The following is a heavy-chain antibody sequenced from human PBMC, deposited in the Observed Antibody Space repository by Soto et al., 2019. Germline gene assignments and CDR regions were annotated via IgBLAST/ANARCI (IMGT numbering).Heavy chain of an antibody. V-gene: IGHV3-23*01. CDR1: GFTFSSYA. D-gene: IGHD3-10*01. J-gene: IGHJ3*02. CDR2: ISGSGGST. Sequence: GGSLRLSCAASGFTFSSYAMSWVRQATGKGLEWVSAISGSGGSTYYADSVKGRFTISRDNSKNTLYLQMNILRAEDTAVYYCAKGLLRGSGVDAFDIWCQGTIVTVSS. CDR3: AKGLLRGSGVDAFDI.